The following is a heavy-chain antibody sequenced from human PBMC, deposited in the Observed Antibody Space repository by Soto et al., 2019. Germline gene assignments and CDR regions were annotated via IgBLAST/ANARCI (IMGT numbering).Heavy chain of an antibody. CDR1: IGSITRSDYY. CDR2: IYYSGSA. CDR3: ARHRAYCGGDCELDY. V-gene: IGHV4-30-4*01. J-gene: IGHJ4*02. D-gene: IGHD2-21*02. Sequence: SETLSLTCTVSIGSITRSDYYWSWIRQPPGKGLEWIGYIYYSGSAYYNTSLKSRVFISVDTSKNQFSLKASDTAMYYCARHRAYCGGDCELDYWGQGTLVTVSS.